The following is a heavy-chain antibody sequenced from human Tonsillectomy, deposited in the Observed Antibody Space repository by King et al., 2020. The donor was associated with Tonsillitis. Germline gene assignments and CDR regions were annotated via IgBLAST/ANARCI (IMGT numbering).Heavy chain of an antibody. CDR3: ARTTHSYDSGGYAY. V-gene: IGHV1-8*01. CDR1: GYTFTSYD. D-gene: IGHD3-22*01. Sequence: HLVHSGAAVPTPGASVKVSCKASGYTFTSYDINWVRQATGQGLEWMGWMNPNSGNTGCAQKFHGRVTMTRNTSISTAYMELSSLTSEDTAVYYCARTTHSYDSGGYAYWGQGTLVTVSS. J-gene: IGHJ4*02. CDR2: MNPNSGNT.